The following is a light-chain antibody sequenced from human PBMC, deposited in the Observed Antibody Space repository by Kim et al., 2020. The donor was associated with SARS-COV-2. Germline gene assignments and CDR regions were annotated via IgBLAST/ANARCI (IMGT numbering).Light chain of an antibody. J-gene: IGLJ3*02. V-gene: IGLV3-19*01. CDR1: SLRGDS. CDR3: NSRDSSGNHWV. CDR2: GKN. Sequence: SSELTQDPAVSVALGQTVSITCQGDSLRGDSASWYQQKPGQAPVLVIYGKNNRPSGIPDRFSGSSSGNTASLTITGAQAEDEADYYCNSRDSSGNHWVFGGGTKLTVL.